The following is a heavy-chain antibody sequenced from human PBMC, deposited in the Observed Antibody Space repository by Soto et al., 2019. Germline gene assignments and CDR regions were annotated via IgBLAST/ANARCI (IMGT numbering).Heavy chain of an antibody. J-gene: IGHJ4*02. CDR3: AKGYRGSSGYQTFDY. CDR1: GVSVSNSV. CDR2: IKSKINGGTA. Sequence: VGSLRLWWGAAGVSVSNSVIDVVRQVPGKGLEWVGRIKSKINGGTADYAAPVQGRFAVSRDDSKNTLYLQMNSLRAEDTAAYYCAKGYRGSSGYQTFDYWGQGTLVTVSS. D-gene: IGHD3-22*01. V-gene: IGHV3-15*07.